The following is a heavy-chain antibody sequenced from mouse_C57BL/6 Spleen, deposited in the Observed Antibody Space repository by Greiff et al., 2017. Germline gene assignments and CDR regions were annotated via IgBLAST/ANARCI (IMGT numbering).Heavy chain of an antibody. CDR1: GYTFTSSG. D-gene: IGHD4-1*01. J-gene: IGHJ1*03. CDR2: IYPRSGNT. V-gene: IGHV1-81*01. Sequence: QVQLKESGAELARPGASVKLSCKASGYTFTSSGISWVKQRTGQGLEWIGEIYPRSGNTYSNEKFKGKATLTADKSSSNAYMELRSLTSEDSAVYFCARGIWDAVGGYCDVWGTGTTVTVSS. CDR3: ARGIWDAVGGYCDV.